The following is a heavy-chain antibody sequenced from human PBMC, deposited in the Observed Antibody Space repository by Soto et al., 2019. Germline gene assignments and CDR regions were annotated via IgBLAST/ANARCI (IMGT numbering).Heavy chain of an antibody. CDR1: GFTFSSYS. J-gene: IGHJ4*02. D-gene: IGHD5-18*01. CDR2: ISSSSSYI. Sequence: GGSLRLSCAASGFTFSSYSMNWVRQAPGKGLEWVSSISSSSSYIYYADSVKGRFTISRDNAKNSLYLQMNSLRAEDTAVYYCARDLGYSYGFDYWGQGTLVTVSS. V-gene: IGHV3-21*01. CDR3: ARDLGYSYGFDY.